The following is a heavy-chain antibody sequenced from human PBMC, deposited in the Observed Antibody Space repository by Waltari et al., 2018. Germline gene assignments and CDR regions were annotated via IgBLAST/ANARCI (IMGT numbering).Heavy chain of an antibody. J-gene: IGHJ3*02. D-gene: IGHD2-8*02. CDR2: IYYSGST. V-gene: IGHV4-39*07. CDR3: ARDIVLVVYAIGAFVI. Sequence: QLQLQESGPGLVKPSETLSLTCTVSGGSISSSSYYWGWIRQPPGKGLEWIGSIYYSGSTYYTPALKSRVTISVDTAKNQFSLKLSSVTAADTAVYYCARDIVLVVYAIGAFVIWGQGTMVTVSS. CDR1: GGSISSSSYY.